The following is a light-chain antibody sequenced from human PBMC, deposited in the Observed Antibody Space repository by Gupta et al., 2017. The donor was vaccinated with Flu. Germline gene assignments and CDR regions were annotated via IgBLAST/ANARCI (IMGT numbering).Light chain of an antibody. J-gene: IGKJ1*01. CDR2: KAS. CDR1: QSISSW. Sequence: DIQMTQSPSTLSASVGDRVTITCRASQSISSWLAWYQQKPGKAPKLLIYKASSLESGVPSRFSGSGSGTEFTLTISSLQPDDFATYYCQQDYSYPQTFGQGTKLEIK. V-gene: IGKV1-5*03. CDR3: QQDYSYPQT.